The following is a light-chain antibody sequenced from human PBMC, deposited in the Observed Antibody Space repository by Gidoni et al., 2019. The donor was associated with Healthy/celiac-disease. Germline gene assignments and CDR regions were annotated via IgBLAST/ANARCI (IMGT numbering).Light chain of an antibody. CDR2: AAS. CDR1: QSISSY. J-gene: IGKJ1*01. Sequence: DIQMPQPPSSLSASVGDRVTITCRASQSISSYLNWYQQKPGKAPKLLIYAASSLQSGVPSRFSGSGSGTDFTLTISSLQPEDFATYYCQQSYSNPPTFGQGTKVEIK. CDR3: QQSYSNPPT. V-gene: IGKV1-39*01.